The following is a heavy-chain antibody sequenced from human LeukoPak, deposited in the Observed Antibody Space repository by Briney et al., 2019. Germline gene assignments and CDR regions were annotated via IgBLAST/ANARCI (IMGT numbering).Heavy chain of an antibody. D-gene: IGHD3-9*01. Sequence: APVKVSCKASGYTFTSYYMHWVRQAPGQGLEWMGWINPNSGGTNYAQKFQGRVTMIRDTSISTAYMELSRLRSDDTAVYYCARVSVLTGYYNDYWGQGPLVTVSS. V-gene: IGHV1-2*02. CDR1: GYTFTSYY. CDR3: ARVSVLTGYYNDY. J-gene: IGHJ4*02. CDR2: INPNSGGT.